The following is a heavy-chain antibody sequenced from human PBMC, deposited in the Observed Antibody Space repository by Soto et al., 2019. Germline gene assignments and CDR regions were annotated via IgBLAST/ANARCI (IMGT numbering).Heavy chain of an antibody. J-gene: IGHJ3*02. CDR3: ARADYYGSGSNDAFDI. Sequence: SGGSLRLSCAASGFTFSSYAMHWVRQAPGKGLEWVAVISYDGSNKYYADSVKGRFTISRDNSKNTLYLQMNSLRAEDTAVYYCARADYYGSGSNDAFDIWGQGTMVTVSS. V-gene: IGHV3-30-3*01. CDR2: ISYDGSNK. CDR1: GFTFSSYA. D-gene: IGHD3-10*01.